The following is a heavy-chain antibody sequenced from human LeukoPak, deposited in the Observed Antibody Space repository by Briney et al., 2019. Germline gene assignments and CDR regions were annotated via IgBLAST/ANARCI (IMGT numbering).Heavy chain of an antibody. CDR1: GYTFTGYY. V-gene: IGHV1-2*02. D-gene: IGHD6-13*01. CDR3: ARVGGCSSSWYPPEGYYYYGMDV. J-gene: IGHJ6*02. Sequence: ASVKVSCKASGYTFTGYYMHWVRQAPGQGLEWMGWINPNSGGTNYAQKFQGRVTMTRDTSISTAYMELSRLRSDDTAVYYCARVGGCSSSWYPPEGYYYYGMDVWGQGTTVTVSS. CDR2: INPNSGGT.